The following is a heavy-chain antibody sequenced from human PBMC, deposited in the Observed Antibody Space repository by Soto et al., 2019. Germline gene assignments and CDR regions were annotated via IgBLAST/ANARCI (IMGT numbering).Heavy chain of an antibody. Sequence: ESLKISCKTSGYSFTNNWITWVRRMPGKGLEWVGRIDPSDSYSDYSPSFQGHVTISTEKSLSTAYLQWSSLKASDTAMYYCARLGSSGQMDVWGQGTTVTVSS. CDR3: ARLGSSGQMDV. CDR1: GYSFTNNW. V-gene: IGHV5-10-1*01. D-gene: IGHD3-10*01. CDR2: IDPSDSYS. J-gene: IGHJ6*02.